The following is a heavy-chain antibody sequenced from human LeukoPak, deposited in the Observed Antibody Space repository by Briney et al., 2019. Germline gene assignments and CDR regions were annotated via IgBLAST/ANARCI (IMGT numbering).Heavy chain of an antibody. CDR3: ARPRWLQFGPHDC. V-gene: IGHV3-7*01. CDR1: GFTLSPFW. J-gene: IGHJ4*02. D-gene: IGHD5-24*01. Sequence: GGCLRLSCAASGFTLSPFWMTWVRQAPGKGLEWVANINQDGSEKYYVDSVKGRFTVSRDNAKNSLYLQMNSLRAEDTAVYYCARPRWLQFGPHDCWGQGTLVTVSS. CDR2: INQDGSEK.